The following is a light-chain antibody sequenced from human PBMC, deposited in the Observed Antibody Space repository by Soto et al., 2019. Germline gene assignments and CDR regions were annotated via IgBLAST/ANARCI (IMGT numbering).Light chain of an antibody. CDR3: AAWDDSLNGQVV. CDR2: SNN. CDR1: SSNIGSNT. V-gene: IGLV1-44*01. Sequence: QTVVTQPPSASGTPGQRVTISCSGSSSNIGSNTVNWYQQLPGTAPKLLIYSNNQWPSGVPDRFSGSKSGTSASLAISGLQSEDEADYYCAAWDDSLNGQVVFGGGTKLTVL. J-gene: IGLJ2*01.